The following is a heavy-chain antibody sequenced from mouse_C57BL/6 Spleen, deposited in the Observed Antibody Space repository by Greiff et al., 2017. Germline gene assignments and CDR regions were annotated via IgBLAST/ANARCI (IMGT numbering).Heavy chain of an antibody. CDR1: GYTFTNYW. CDR2: IYPGGGYT. D-gene: IGHD3-2*02. J-gene: IGHJ4*01. CDR3: ARTPSSEHGYAMDY. Sequence: QVQLQQSGAELVRPGTSVKMSCKASGYTFTNYWIGWAKQRPGHGLEWIGDIYPGGGYTNYNEKFKGKATLTADKSSSTAYMQFSSLTSEDSAIYDCARTPSSEHGYAMDYWGQGTSVTVSS. V-gene: IGHV1-63*01.